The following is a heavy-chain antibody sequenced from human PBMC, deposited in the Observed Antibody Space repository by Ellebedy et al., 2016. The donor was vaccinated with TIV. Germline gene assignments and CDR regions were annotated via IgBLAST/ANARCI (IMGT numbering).Heavy chain of an antibody. D-gene: IGHD3-22*01. V-gene: IGHV3-33*01. CDR3: ARDGPNPFDSVRFDF. CDR2: IWYDGSYK. J-gene: IGHJ4*02. Sequence: GESLKISXAASGFNFTRYGMHWVRQAPGKGLDWVAVIWYDGSYKFYGDSVKARFTISRDNSKNMLYLQMNSLRAEDTAVYYCARDGPNPFDSVRFDFWGQGTLVTVSS. CDR1: GFNFTRYG.